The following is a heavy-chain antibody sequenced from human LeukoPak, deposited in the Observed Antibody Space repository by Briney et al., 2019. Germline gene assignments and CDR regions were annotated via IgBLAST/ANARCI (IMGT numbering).Heavy chain of an antibody. CDR2: INHSGST. D-gene: IGHD3-22*01. CDR3: ARGRGRGVLITTSRRSFWFDS. Sequence: SETLSLTCAVYGGLFSSYYWSWIRQPPGKGLEWIGEINHSGSTTYKPSLKSRVTISVDTSKNQFSLKLSSVTAADTAVYYCARGRGRGVLITTSRRSFWFDSWGQGTLVTVSS. CDR1: GGLFSSYY. J-gene: IGHJ5*01. V-gene: IGHV4-34*01.